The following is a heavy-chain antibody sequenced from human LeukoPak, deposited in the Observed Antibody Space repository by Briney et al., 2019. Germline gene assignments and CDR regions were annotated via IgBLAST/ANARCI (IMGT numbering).Heavy chain of an antibody. D-gene: IGHD3-10*01. J-gene: IGHJ4*02. CDR3: ASNYYGSGSLDY. V-gene: IGHV4-61*08. Sequence: PSETLSLTCTVSGDSISSGGYYWSWIRQPPGKGLEWIGYIYYSGSTNYNPSLKSRVTISVDTSKNQFSLKLSSVTAADTAVYYCASNYYGSGSLDYWGQGNLVTVSS. CDR2: IYYSGST. CDR1: GDSISSGGYY.